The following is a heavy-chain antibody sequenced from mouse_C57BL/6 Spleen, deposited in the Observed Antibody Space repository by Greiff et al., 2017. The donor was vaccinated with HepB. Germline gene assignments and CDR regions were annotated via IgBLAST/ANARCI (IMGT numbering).Heavy chain of an antibody. D-gene: IGHD6-1*01. Sequence: VQLQQPGPELVKPGASVKISCKASGYSFTDYNMNWVKQSNGKSLEWIGEINPNDGTTSYNQKFKGKATLTVDKSPSTAYMQHNSLTSEDSAVYYWARSTNYYFDYWGQGTSLTVSS. CDR3: ARSTNYYFDY. J-gene: IGHJ2*02. V-gene: IGHV1-39*01. CDR2: INPNDGTT. CDR1: GYSFTDYN.